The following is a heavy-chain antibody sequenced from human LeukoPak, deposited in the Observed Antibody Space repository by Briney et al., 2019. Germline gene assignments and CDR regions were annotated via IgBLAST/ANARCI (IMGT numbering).Heavy chain of an antibody. CDR2: ISGSGGST. CDR1: GFTFSSYA. CDR3: AKGRVAARPGGSDY. Sequence: GGSLRLSCAASGFTFSSYAMSWVRRAPGKGLEWVSAISGSGGSTYYADSVKGRFTISRDNSKNTLYLQMNSLRAEDTAVYYCAKGRVAARPGGSDYWGQGTLVTVSS. V-gene: IGHV3-23*01. J-gene: IGHJ4*02. D-gene: IGHD6-6*01.